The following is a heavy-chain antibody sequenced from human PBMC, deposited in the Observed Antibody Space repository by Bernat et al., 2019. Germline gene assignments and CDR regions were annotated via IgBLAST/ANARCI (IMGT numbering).Heavy chain of an antibody. CDR2: IRSKAYGGTT. D-gene: IGHD3-9*01. CDR3: TRVRLRYFDWLPPED. V-gene: IGHV3-49*04. CDR1: GFTFGDYG. Sequence: GGGGGGAGGALRLSWTASGFTFGDYGMSWVRQAPGKGREGGGFIRSKAYGGTTEYAASVKGSFTISRDDSKSIAYLQMNSQKTEDTAVYYCTRVRLRYFDWLPPEDWGQGTLVTVAS. J-gene: IGHJ4*02.